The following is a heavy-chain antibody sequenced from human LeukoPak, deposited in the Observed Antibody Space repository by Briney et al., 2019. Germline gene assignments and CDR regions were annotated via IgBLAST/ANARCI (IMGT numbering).Heavy chain of an antibody. CDR3: ARGQRGYSGYGFALGY. V-gene: IGHV4-34*01. Sequence: SETLSLTCAVYGGSFSGYYWSWIRQPPGKGLEWIGEINHSGSTNYNPSLKSRVTISVDTSKNQFSLKLSSVTAADTAVYYCARGQRGYSGYGFALGYWGQGTLVTVSS. D-gene: IGHD5-12*01. CDR2: INHSGST. CDR1: GGSFSGYY. J-gene: IGHJ4*02.